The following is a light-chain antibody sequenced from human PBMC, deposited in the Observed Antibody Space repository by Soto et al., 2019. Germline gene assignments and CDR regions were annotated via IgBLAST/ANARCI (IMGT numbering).Light chain of an antibody. Sequence: IQLTQSPSSLSASMRDRVISTFRASKGIINYLVWYQQKPGKAPKLLIYCASTLQGGAPSTFSGSGSGTDFTLTVSSLQPEDLATYYCQQLFKYPPTFGPGTKVDIK. J-gene: IGKJ3*01. V-gene: IGKV1-9*01. CDR1: KGIINY. CDR3: QQLFKYPPT. CDR2: CAS.